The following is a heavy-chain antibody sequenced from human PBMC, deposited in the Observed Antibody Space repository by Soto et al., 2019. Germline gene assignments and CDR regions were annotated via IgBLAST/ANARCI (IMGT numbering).Heavy chain of an antibody. V-gene: IGHV3-53*01. J-gene: IGHJ6*02. D-gene: IGHD3-10*01. Sequence: HPGGSLRLSCAASGFSVRSNYMSWVRQAPGKGLEWVSVIYSGGSTYYADSVKGRFTISRDNSKNTLYLQMNSLRAEDTAVYYCARDRGVSPPNYYYYGMDVWGQGTTVTVSS. CDR1: GFSVRSNY. CDR2: IYSGGST. CDR3: ARDRGVSPPNYYYYGMDV.